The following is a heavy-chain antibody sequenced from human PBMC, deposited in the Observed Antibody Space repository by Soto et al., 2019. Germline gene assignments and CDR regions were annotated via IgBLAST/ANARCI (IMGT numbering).Heavy chain of an antibody. V-gene: IGHV3-23*01. CDR2: ISGSGGST. D-gene: IGHD3-9*01. CDR3: AKFYLPWGRYFDWLLHRSPLWFDP. CDR1: GFPFSSYA. J-gene: IGHJ5*02. Sequence: PGGSMRLSCAASGFPFSSYAMSWVRKDTGKGLEWVSAISGSGGSTYYADSVKGRFTISRDNSKNTLYLQMNSLRAEDTAVYYCAKFYLPWGRYFDWLLHRSPLWFDPWGQGTLVTVSS.